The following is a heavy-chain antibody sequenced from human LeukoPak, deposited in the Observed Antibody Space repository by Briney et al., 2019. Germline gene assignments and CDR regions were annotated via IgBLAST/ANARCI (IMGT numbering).Heavy chain of an antibody. V-gene: IGHV1-46*01. Sequence: GASVKVSCKAFGYTFTSNYMHWVRQAPGQGPEWMGVISPSGGSTTHAQEFQGRVTLTRDMSTSTDYLELSSLRSEDTAVYYCARDTGTTGEVKFDPWGQGTLVTVSS. D-gene: IGHD4-17*01. CDR2: ISPSGGST. CDR3: ARDTGTTGEVKFDP. J-gene: IGHJ5*02. CDR1: GYTFTSNY.